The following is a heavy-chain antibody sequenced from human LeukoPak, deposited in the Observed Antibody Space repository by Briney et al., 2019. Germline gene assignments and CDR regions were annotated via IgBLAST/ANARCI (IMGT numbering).Heavy chain of an antibody. CDR3: AREPLWVIRSKDTDT. Sequence: SETLSLTCTVSGGSISSSSYYWGWIRQPPGKGLEWIGSIYYSGSTYYNPSLKSRVTISVDTSKNQFSLKLSSVTAADTAVYYCAREPLWVIRSKDTDTLGQGTLVTVSS. J-gene: IGHJ5*02. V-gene: IGHV4-39*07. D-gene: IGHD2-21*01. CDR1: GGSISSSSYY. CDR2: IYYSGST.